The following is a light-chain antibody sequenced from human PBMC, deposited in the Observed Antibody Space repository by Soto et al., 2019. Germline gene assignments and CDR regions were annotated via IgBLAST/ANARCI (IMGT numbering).Light chain of an antibody. Sequence: QSVLTQPPSASGTPVQRVTSSCSGSSFNIGSNTVNWYQQLPGTAPKLLIYSNTQRPSGVPDRFSGSKSGTSASLAISGLQSEDEADYYCAAWDDSLNGWVFGGGTKLTVL. CDR1: SFNIGSNT. CDR2: SNT. J-gene: IGLJ3*02. V-gene: IGLV1-44*01. CDR3: AAWDDSLNGWV.